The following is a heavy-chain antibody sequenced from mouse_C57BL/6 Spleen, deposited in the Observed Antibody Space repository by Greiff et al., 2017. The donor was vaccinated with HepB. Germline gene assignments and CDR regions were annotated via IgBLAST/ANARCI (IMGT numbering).Heavy chain of an antibody. Sequence: QVQLQQSGPGLVQPSQSLSITCTVSGFSLTSYGVHWVRQSPGKGLEWLGVIWSGGSTDYNAAFISRLSISKDNSKGQVFFKMNSLQADDTAIYYCARKSPYYYGSRDAMDYWGQGTSVTVSS. V-gene: IGHV2-2*01. J-gene: IGHJ4*01. CDR1: GFSLTSYG. D-gene: IGHD1-1*01. CDR3: ARKSPYYYGSRDAMDY. CDR2: IWSGGST.